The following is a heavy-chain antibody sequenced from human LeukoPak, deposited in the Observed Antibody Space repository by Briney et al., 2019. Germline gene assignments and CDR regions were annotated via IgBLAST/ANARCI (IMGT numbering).Heavy chain of an antibody. V-gene: IGHV4-59*01. CDR2: VYYAGIT. D-gene: IGHD6-19*01. CDR1: GDSIGTYY. Sequence: PSETLSLTCTVSGDSIGTYYWSWIRRPPGKALAWIGHVYYAGITDYNPSLQSRVTISVDPSRNQLSLKLNSVTAADTAVYYCARQGYKSGWYPTFDFWGPGTQVIVSS. CDR3: ARQGYKSGWYPTFDF. J-gene: IGHJ4*02.